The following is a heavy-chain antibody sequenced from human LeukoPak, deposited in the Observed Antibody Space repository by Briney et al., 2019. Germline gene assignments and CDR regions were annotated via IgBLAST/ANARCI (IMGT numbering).Heavy chain of an antibody. D-gene: IGHD1-26*01. J-gene: IGHJ4*02. CDR2: INHSGST. V-gene: IGHV4-34*01. Sequence: PSETLSLTCAVYDESFSNFYWSWIHQPPRKGLEWIGEINHSGSTNYNPSLKSRVTISVDTSKNQFSLKLTSVTAADTADYFCARAGRFDYWGQGSLVTVSS. CDR3: ARAGRFDY. CDR1: DESFSNFY.